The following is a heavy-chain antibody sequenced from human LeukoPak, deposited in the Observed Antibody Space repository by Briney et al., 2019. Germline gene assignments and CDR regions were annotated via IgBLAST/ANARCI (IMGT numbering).Heavy chain of an antibody. D-gene: IGHD1-26*01. Sequence: GGSLRLSCAASGFTFSSYAMSWVRQAPGKGLEWVSAISGSGGSTYYADSVKGRFTISRDNAKNSLYLQMNSLRAEDTAVYYCARVRGSYSVDYWGQGTLVTVSS. J-gene: IGHJ4*02. CDR1: GFTFSSYA. CDR3: ARVRGSYSVDY. V-gene: IGHV3-23*01. CDR2: ISGSGGST.